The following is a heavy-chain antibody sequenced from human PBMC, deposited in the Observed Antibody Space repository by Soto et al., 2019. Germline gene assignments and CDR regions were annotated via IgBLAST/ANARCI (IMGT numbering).Heavy chain of an antibody. CDR1: GGSISSYY. Sequence: SETLSLTCTVSGGSISSYYWSWIRQPPGKGLEWIGYIYYSGSTNYNPSLKSRVTISVDTSKNQFSLKLSSVTAADTAVYYCARRLMVRGVKGKRYYYYGIDVYRQRHTVTVPS. CDR2: IYYSGST. V-gene: IGHV4-59*01. CDR3: ARRLMVRGVKGKRYYYYGIDV. J-gene: IGHJ6*01. D-gene: IGHD3-10*01.